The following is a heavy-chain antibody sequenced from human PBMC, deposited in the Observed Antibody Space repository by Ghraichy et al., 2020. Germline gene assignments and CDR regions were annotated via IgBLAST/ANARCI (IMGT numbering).Heavy chain of an antibody. CDR3: ARDRYYYDSSGRGGGADSYYYGMDV. J-gene: IGHJ6*02. CDR1: GLTFSSYS. V-gene: IGHV3-21*01. CDR2: ISSSSSYI. D-gene: IGHD3-22*01. Sequence: GGSLRLSCAASGLTFSSYSMNWVRQAPGKGLEWVSSISSSSSYIYYADSVKGRFTISRDNAKNSLYLQMNSLRAEDTAVYYCARDRYYYDSSGRGGGADSYYYGMDVWGQGTTVTVSS.